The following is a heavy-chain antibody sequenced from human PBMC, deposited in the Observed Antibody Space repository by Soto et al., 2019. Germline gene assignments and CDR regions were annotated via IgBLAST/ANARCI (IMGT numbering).Heavy chain of an antibody. CDR2: IIPIFGTP. J-gene: IGHJ4*02. D-gene: IGHD3-10*01. Sequence: QVQLVQSGAEVKKPGSSVKVSCKASGGIFSTYAISWLRQAPGQGLEWMGGIIPIFGTPNYAQRFQGRVTITADESTSTAYIELSRLRSEDTAVYYCARDRDDYGSGNYYNRIDFWGQGTLVPVSS. V-gene: IGHV1-69*01. CDR3: ARDRDDYGSGNYYNRIDF. CDR1: GGIFSTYA.